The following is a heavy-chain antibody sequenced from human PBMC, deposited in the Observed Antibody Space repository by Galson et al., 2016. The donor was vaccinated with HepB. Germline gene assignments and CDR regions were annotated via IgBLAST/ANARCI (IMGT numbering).Heavy chain of an antibody. V-gene: IGHV3-30-3*01. CDR2: ISYDGDNE. D-gene: IGHD6-19*01. Sequence: SLRLSCAASGFTFSGYPMHWVRQAPGKGLEWVAVISYDGDNEYYADSVKGRFTISRANSKNTLYLQMNSLKPEDTAVYYCARDRYTSGPGAFDIWGQGTMVTVSS. J-gene: IGHJ3*02. CDR1: GFTFSGYP. CDR3: ARDRYTSGPGAFDI.